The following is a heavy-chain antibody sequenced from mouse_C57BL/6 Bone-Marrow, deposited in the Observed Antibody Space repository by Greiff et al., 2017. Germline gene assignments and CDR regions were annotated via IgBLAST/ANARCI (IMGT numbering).Heavy chain of an antibody. D-gene: IGHD2-2*01. V-gene: IGHV5-4*01. CDR1: GFSFSSYA. J-gene: IGHJ3*01. CDR2: ISDGGSYT. CDR3: ARDQTMVTPWFAF. Sequence: EVKVEESGGGLVKPGGSLKLSCAASGFSFSSYAMSWVRQTPEKRLEWVAPISDGGSYTSYPDTVKGRFTISRDKAKNHLYLQMSHLKSEVTAMYYCARDQTMVTPWFAFWGPGTLVTVSA.